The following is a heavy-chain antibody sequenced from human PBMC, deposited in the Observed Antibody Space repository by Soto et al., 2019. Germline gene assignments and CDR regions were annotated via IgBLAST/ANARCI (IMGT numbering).Heavy chain of an antibody. Sequence: ASVKVSCKASGYTFTNNDVSWVRQATGQGLEWMGWMNPGSGDTGYAQKFQGRVTMTRDISIATAYMELSSLRSDDTAIYYCARMATFGSLNWFDPWGQGTLVTVSS. V-gene: IGHV1-8*01. CDR1: GYTFTNND. J-gene: IGHJ5*02. CDR2: MNPGSGDT. D-gene: IGHD3-16*01. CDR3: ARMATFGSLNWFDP.